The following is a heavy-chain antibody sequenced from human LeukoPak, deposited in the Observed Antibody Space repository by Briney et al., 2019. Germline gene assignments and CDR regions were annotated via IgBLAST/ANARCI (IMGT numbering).Heavy chain of an antibody. CDR3: ARTSEYYTTGTTDPDY. CDR1: GYTFTGYY. CDR2: INPNSGGT. J-gene: IGHJ4*02. D-gene: IGHD1-1*01. Sequence: ASVKVSCKASGYTFTGYYMHWVRQAPGQGLEWMGRINPNSGGTNYAQKLQGRVTMTTDTSTSTAYMELRSLRSDDTAVYYCARTSEYYTTGTTDPDYWGQGTLVTVSS. V-gene: IGHV1-2*06.